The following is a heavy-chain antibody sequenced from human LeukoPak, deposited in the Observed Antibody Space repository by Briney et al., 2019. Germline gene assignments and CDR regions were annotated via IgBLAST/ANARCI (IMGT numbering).Heavy chain of an antibody. J-gene: IGHJ4*02. CDR2: ISGSGGST. CDR1: GFTFSSYA. CDR3: AKDGKVLDYYDSSGYFFSYFDY. V-gene: IGHV3-23*01. D-gene: IGHD3-22*01. Sequence: GGSLRLSCAASGFTFSSYAMSWVRQAPGKGLEWVSAISGSGGSTYYADSVKGRFTISRDNSKNTLYLQMNSLRAEDTAVYYCAKDGKVLDYYDSSGYFFSYFDYWGQGTLVTVSS.